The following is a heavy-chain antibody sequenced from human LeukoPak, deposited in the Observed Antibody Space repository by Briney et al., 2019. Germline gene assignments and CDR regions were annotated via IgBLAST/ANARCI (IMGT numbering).Heavy chain of an antibody. CDR2: IYHSGST. D-gene: IGHD6-19*01. V-gene: IGHV4-39*07. Sequence: SETLSLTCAVSGDSSSSSIYCWGWIRQPPGKELEWIGNIYHSGSTYYNPSLKSRVTISVDTSKNQFSLKLSSVTAADTAVYYCARDGGQWLVRGGVDYWGQGILVTVSS. J-gene: IGHJ4*02. CDR3: ARDGGQWLVRGGVDY. CDR1: GDSSSSSIYC.